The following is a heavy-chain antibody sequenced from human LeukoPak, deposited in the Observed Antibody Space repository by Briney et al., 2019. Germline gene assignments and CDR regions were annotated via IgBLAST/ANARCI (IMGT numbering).Heavy chain of an antibody. D-gene: IGHD3-22*01. CDR2: IKPNSGAT. V-gene: IGHV1-2*02. Sequence: ASVNVSCKASGYTFTAYYVHWVRQAPGQGLEWMGLIKPNSGATIYARMFQGRVTMTRDTSISTAYMELSRLRSDDTAVYYCARESSLSGYSSDAFDIWGQGAMVTVSS. J-gene: IGHJ3*02. CDR1: GYTFTAYY. CDR3: ARESSLSGYSSDAFDI.